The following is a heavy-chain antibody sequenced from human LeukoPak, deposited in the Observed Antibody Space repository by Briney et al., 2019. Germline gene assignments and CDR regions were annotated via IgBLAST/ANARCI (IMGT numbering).Heavy chain of an antibody. CDR3: ARAVFDGSSLSN. Sequence: SETLSLTCTGSGGSIRKEDCKWLRQPPGKGVEGMGYIYDSGNTNYNPSLKSRVTMSIDTSKNQFSLNLRSVTTADTAVYYCARAVFDGSSLSNWGQGTLITVSS. CDR1: GGSIRKED. V-gene: IGHV4-59*01. D-gene: IGHD6-13*01. J-gene: IGHJ4*02. CDR2: IYDSGNT.